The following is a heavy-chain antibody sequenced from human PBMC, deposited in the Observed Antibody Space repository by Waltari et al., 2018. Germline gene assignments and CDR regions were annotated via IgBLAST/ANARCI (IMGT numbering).Heavy chain of an antibody. V-gene: IGHV1-69*13. Sequence: QVRLVQSGAEVRKPGSSVRVSCEASGGSFGTYAITWVRQAPGQGLEWMAGSSPIYGTPNAAQKCQGRVTIAADASTRTAYMDLSSLRADDTAVYYCAKRIVGGPFDVWGQGTVVTVSS. CDR1: GGSFGTYA. CDR2: SSPIYGTP. J-gene: IGHJ3*01. D-gene: IGHD1-26*01. CDR3: AKRIVGGPFDV.